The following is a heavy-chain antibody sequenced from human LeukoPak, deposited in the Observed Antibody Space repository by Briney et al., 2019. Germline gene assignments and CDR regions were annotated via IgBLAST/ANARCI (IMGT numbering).Heavy chain of an antibody. J-gene: IGHJ4*02. V-gene: IGHV1-18*01. Sequence: ASVTVSCKASGYTFTSYGISWVRQAPGQGLEWMGWISAYNGNTNYAQKLQGRVTMTTDTSTSTAYMELRSLRSDDTAVYYCARAPGSIVGATFDFAGQGTLVTVSS. CDR1: GYTFTSYG. CDR2: ISAYNGNT. D-gene: IGHD1-26*01. CDR3: ARAPGSIVGATFDF.